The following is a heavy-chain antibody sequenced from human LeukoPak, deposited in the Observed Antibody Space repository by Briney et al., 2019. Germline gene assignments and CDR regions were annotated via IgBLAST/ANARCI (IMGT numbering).Heavy chain of an antibody. CDR1: GFTFSHFW. Sequence: GGSLRLSCAASGFTFSHFWMSWVRQAPGKGLEWVAYIKKTGSETYYVDSVKGRFTITRDNTRNSLFLQMYSLRAEDTAVYYCARDKLTAEGNAFDIWGQGTMVTVSS. J-gene: IGHJ3*02. CDR3: ARDKLTAEGNAFDI. D-gene: IGHD1-14*01. CDR2: IKKTGSET. V-gene: IGHV3-7*01.